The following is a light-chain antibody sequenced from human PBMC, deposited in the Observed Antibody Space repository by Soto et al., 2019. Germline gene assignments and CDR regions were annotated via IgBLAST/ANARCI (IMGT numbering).Light chain of an antibody. Sequence: EIVMTQSPATLSGSPGERATLSCRASQSVSTNLAWYQQKPGQAPRLLIYGASTRATGIPARFSGSGSGTEFTLTCSRLQSDDFAVLCWQQYTTRPPWTFGKGTKVDI. CDR3: QQYTTRPPWT. V-gene: IGKV3-15*01. J-gene: IGKJ1*01. CDR2: GAS. CDR1: QSVSTN.